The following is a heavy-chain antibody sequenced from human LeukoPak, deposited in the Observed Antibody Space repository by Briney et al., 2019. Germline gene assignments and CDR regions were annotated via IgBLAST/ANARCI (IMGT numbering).Heavy chain of an antibody. CDR2: VKGDGSST. Sequence: GGSLRLSCVVSGFTFRSYWMHWIRQAPGKGLEWVSRVKGDGSSTSYADSVKGRFTISRDNVKNRLYLQMNSLRAEDTAVYYCARDNSPGWFGPWGQGILVTVSS. CDR3: ARDNSPGWFGP. CDR1: GFTFRSYW. J-gene: IGHJ5*02. D-gene: IGHD2/OR15-2a*01. V-gene: IGHV3-74*01.